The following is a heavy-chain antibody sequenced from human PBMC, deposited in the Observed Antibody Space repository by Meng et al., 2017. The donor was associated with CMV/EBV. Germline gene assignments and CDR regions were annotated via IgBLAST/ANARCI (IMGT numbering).Heavy chain of an antibody. CDR2: ISAYNGNT. D-gene: IGHD3-9*01. V-gene: IGHV1-18*01. CDR3: ARDFDWLLRGAGDY. CDR1: GYTFTSYG. Sequence: QFRLVQSGAEVKEPGASVKVPCKASGYTFTSYGISWVRQAPGQGLEWMGWISAYNGNTNYAQKLQGRVTMTTDTSTSTAYMELRSLRSDDTAVYYCARDFDWLLRGAGDYWGQGTLVTVSS. J-gene: IGHJ4*02.